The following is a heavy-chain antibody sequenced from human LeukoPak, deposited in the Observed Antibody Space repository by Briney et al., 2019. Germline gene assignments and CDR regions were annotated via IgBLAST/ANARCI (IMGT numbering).Heavy chain of an antibody. Sequence: GGSLRLSCAASGFTFSSYAMSWVRQAPGKGLEWVSAISGSGGSTYYADSVKGRFTISRDNSKNTLYLQMNSLRAEDTAVYYCANPPVVVPAATHLDYWGQGPLVTVSS. CDR1: GFTFSSYA. CDR3: ANPPVVVPAATHLDY. D-gene: IGHD2-2*01. CDR2: ISGSGGST. V-gene: IGHV3-23*01. J-gene: IGHJ4*02.